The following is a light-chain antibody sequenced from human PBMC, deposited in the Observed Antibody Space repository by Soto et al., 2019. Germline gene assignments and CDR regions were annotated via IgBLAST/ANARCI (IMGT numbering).Light chain of an antibody. Sequence: QAVVTQPPSVSGAPGQRVTISCAGYGSNIGASYDVHWYQQLPGTAPKLLIYGNFNRPSGVPDRFSGSKSGTSATLGITGLQTGDEADYYCGTWDISLSPGGVFGTGTKLTVL. CDR3: GTWDISLSPGGV. CDR1: GSNIGASYD. CDR2: GNF. J-gene: IGLJ1*01. V-gene: IGLV1-40*01.